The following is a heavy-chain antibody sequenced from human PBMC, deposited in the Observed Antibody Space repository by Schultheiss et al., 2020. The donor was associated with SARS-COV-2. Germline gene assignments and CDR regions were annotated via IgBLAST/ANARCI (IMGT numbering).Heavy chain of an antibody. CDR1: GGSISSYY. J-gene: IGHJ6*02. CDR2: IYYSGST. Sequence: SETLSLTCTVSGGSISSYYWSWIRQPPGKGLEWIGYIYYSGSTNYNPSLKSRVTISVDTSKNQISLKLSSVTAADTAVYYCARSQDIVVVPAARSGYYGMDVWGQGTTVTVSS. D-gene: IGHD2-2*01. CDR3: ARSQDIVVVPAARSGYYGMDV. V-gene: IGHV4-59*01.